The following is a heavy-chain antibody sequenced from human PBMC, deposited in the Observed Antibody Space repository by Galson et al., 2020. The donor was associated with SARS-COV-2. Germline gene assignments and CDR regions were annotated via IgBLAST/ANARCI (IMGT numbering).Heavy chain of an antibody. D-gene: IGHD2-8*02. CDR1: GFTFNNFA. Sequence: GGSLRLSCVVSGFTFNNFAMSWVRKAPGKGLEWVSTITDNGFNTYYADSVKGRFTISRDNSKNMLYLQMSSLRAEDTAIYYCASRTGFDYWGQGTLVTVSS. V-gene: IGHV3-23*01. CDR2: ITDNGFNT. CDR3: ASRTGFDY. J-gene: IGHJ4*02.